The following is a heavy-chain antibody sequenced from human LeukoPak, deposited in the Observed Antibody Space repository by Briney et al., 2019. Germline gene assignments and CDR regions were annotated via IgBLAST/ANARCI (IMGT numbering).Heavy chain of an antibody. V-gene: IGHV1-18*01. CDR1: GYTFTSYG. J-gene: IGHJ6*02. CDR2: ISAYNGNT. Sequence: GASVKVSCKASGYTFTSYGISWVRQAPGQGLEWMGWISAYNGNTNYAQKLQGRVTMTTDTYTSTAYMELRSLRSDDTAVYYCARVTLDYDTLTGYLKPHYYGMDVWGQGTTVTVSS. CDR3: ARVTLDYDTLTGYLKPHYYGMDV. D-gene: IGHD3-9*01.